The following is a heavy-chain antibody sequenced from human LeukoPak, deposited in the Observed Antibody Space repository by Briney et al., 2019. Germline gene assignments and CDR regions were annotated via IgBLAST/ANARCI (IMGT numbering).Heavy chain of an antibody. V-gene: IGHV3-23*01. CDR2: ISGSGGST. J-gene: IGHJ4*02. Sequence: GGSLRLSCAASGFTYSNAWMNWVRQAPGKGLEWVSAISGSGGSTYYADSVKGRFTISRDNSKNTLYLQMNSLRAEDTAVYYCAKDRGPIVVVVAGFDYWGQGTLVTVSS. CDR3: AKDRGPIVVVVAGFDY. D-gene: IGHD2-15*01. CDR1: GFTYSNAW.